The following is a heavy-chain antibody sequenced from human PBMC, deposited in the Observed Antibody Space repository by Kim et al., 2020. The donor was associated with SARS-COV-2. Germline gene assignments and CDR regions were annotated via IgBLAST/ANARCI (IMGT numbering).Heavy chain of an antibody. D-gene: IGHD1-26*01. CDR2: NT. J-gene: IGHJ4*02. V-gene: IGHV1-3*01. CDR3: AREWSGSYDY. Sequence: NTKYSQKFQGRVTITRDTSASTAYMELSSLRSEDTAVYYCAREWSGSYDYWGQGTLVTVSS.